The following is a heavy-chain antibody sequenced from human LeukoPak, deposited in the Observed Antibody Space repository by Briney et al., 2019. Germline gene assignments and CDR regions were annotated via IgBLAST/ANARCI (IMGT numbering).Heavy chain of an antibody. D-gene: IGHD6-13*01. J-gene: IGHJ3*02. CDR1: GFTFSSHA. CDR3: ARDNLAAAGDDNFDI. Sequence: GGSLRLSCAVSGFTFSSHAMNWVRQAPGKGLEWVSYISISSSSVYYADSVKGRFTISRDNAKNSLYLQMNSLRAEDMAIYYCARDNLAAAGDDNFDIWGQGTMVTVSS. V-gene: IGHV3-48*04. CDR2: ISISSSSV.